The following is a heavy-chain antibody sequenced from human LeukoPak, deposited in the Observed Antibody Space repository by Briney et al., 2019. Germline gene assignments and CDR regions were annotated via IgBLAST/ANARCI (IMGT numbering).Heavy chain of an antibody. D-gene: IGHD2-15*01. Sequence: SETLSLTCTVSGSSMSSDYYWGWIRQPPGKGLEWIGSISDSGSAYYNPSLKSRVTISVDTSKNQFSLKLSSVTAADTAVYFCARGYCSGGTCYSDRGAFDIWGQGTMVTVSS. CDR3: ARGYCSGGTCYSDRGAFDI. CDR1: GSSMSSDYY. CDR2: ISDSGSA. J-gene: IGHJ3*02. V-gene: IGHV4-38-2*02.